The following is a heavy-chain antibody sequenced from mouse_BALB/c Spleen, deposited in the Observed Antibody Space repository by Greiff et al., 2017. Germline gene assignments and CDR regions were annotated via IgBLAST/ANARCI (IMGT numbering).Heavy chain of an antibody. CDR2: IWAGGST. CDR3: ARDPYYGKAMDY. D-gene: IGHD1-1*01. CDR1: GFSLTSYG. Sequence: QVQLKQSGPGLVAPSQSLSITCTVSGFSLTSYGVHWVRQPPGKGLEWLGVIWAGGSTNYNSALMSRLSISKDNSKSQVFLKMNSLQTDDTAMYYCARDPYYGKAMDYWGQGTSVTVSS. J-gene: IGHJ4*01. V-gene: IGHV2-9*02.